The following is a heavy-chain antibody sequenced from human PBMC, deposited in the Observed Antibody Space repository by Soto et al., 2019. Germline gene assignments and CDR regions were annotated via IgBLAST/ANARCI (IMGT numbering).Heavy chain of an antibody. Sequence: PSETLSLTCAVSGGSISSSNWWSWVRQPPGKGLEWIGEIYHSGSTNYNPSLKSRVTISVDKSKNQFSLKLSSVTAADTAVYYCARDLSIADSGGGKKHYYYYGMGVWGQGTTVTVSS. D-gene: IGHD6-6*01. CDR3: ARDLSIADSGGGKKHYYYYGMGV. CDR2: IYHSGST. CDR1: GGSISSSNW. V-gene: IGHV4-4*02. J-gene: IGHJ6*02.